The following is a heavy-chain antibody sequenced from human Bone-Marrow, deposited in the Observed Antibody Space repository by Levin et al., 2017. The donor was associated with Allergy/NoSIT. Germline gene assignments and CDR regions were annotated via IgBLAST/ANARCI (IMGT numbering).Heavy chain of an antibody. CDR1: GGSFSGYY. CDR3: ARVAAAGWVYFDY. V-gene: IGHV4-34*01. Sequence: PSETLSLTCAVYGGSFSGYYWSWIRQPPGKGLEWIGEINHSGSTNYNPSLKSRVTISVDTSKNQFSLKLSSVTAADTAVYYCARVAAAGWVYFDYWGQGTLVTVSS. J-gene: IGHJ4*02. CDR2: INHSGST. D-gene: IGHD6-13*01.